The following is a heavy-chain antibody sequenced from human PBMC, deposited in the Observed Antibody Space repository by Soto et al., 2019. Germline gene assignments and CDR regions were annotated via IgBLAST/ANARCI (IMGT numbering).Heavy chain of an antibody. CDR3: AYSSFALRHYHWLLNRFDH. V-gene: IGHV2-5*01. J-gene: IGHJ4*02. CDR2: IFWNDDK. CDR1: GFSLNPRGVG. Sequence: SGPTLVNPTQTLTLTCTFSGFSLNPRGVGVGWIRQPPGEALEWLAVIFWNDDKRYSPSLETRLTITKDTSKNQVTLTMTNMDPVDTATYYCAYSSFALRHYHWLLNRFDHWCQGALVTVSS. D-gene: IGHD3-9*01.